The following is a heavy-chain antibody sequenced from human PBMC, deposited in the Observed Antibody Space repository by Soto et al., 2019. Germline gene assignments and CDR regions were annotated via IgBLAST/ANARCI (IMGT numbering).Heavy chain of an antibody. J-gene: IGHJ6*02. CDR1: GYTFTSYD. CDR2: MNPNSGNT. D-gene: IGHD3-16*01. CDR3: ARGPCLNMRGRPAYGMDV. Sequence: QVQLVQSGAEVKKPGASVKVSCKASGYTFTSYDINWVRQATGQGLEWMGWMNPNSGNTGYAQKFQGRGILTRTTSISTAYRELSSVRSEDTSVYYCARGPCLNMRGRPAYGMDVWGQGTTVTVSS. V-gene: IGHV1-8*01.